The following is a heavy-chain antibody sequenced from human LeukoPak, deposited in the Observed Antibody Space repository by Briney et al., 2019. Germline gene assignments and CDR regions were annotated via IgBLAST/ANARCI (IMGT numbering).Heavy chain of an antibody. J-gene: IGHJ4*02. CDR3: AREDGSQLDY. CDR1: GFTFSNYE. V-gene: IGHV3-48*03. Sequence: GGSLKLSCATSGFTFSNYEMSWVRQTPGKGLEWVSYISSSGSSTYYADSVKGRFTISRDNAKSSLCLQMDSLRAGDTAVYYCAREDGSQLDYWGRGTLVTVSS. D-gene: IGHD1-26*01. CDR2: ISSSGSST.